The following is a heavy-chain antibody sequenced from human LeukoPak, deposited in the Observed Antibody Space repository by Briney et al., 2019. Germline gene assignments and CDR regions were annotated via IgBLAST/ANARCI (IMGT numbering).Heavy chain of an antibody. CDR1: XFTFXXXX. D-gene: IGHD3-3*01. J-gene: IGHJ4*02. V-gene: IGHV3-11*04. CDR2: ISSSGSTI. Sequence: XGSXXLSCAXSXFTFXXXXMSWXXXAPGXXLEGVXYISSSGSTIYYADSVKGRFTISRDNAKNSLYLQMNSLRAEDTAVYYCARGRLFGVVPFDYWGQGTLVTVSS. CDR3: ARGRLFGVVPFDY.